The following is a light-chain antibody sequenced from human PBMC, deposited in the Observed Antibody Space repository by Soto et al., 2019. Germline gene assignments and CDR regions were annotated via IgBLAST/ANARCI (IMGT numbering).Light chain of an antibody. CDR2: LGS. V-gene: IGKV2-28*01. CDR1: QSLLHSNGYNY. CDR3: MQALQTPIT. Sequence: DIVMTQPPLSLPVTPGGPASISCRCSQSLLHSNGYNYLDWYLQKPGQSPQLLIYLGSNRASGVPDRFSGSGSGTDFTLKISRVEAEDVGVYYCMQALQTPITFGQGTRLEIK. J-gene: IGKJ5*01.